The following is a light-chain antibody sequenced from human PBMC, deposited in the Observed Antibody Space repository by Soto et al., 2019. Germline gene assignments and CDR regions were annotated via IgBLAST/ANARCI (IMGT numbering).Light chain of an antibody. J-gene: IGKJ4*01. Sequence: DIQMTQSPSTLSGSVGDRVTITCRASQTISSWLAWYQQKPGKAPNLLIYDASSLETGVPSRFSGSGSGTDFTLTISSLQPEDFATYYCQQFYDYPLTFGGGTKVEI. CDR3: QQFYDYPLT. V-gene: IGKV1-5*01. CDR1: QTISSW. CDR2: DAS.